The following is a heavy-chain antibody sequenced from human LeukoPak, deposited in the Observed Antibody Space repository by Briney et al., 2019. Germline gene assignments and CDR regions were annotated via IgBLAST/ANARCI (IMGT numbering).Heavy chain of an antibody. CDR1: GGSFSGYY. CDR3: ARHRGYSYGYDDY. Sequence: SETLSLTCAVYGGSFSGYYWSWIRQPPGKGLEWIGEINHSGSTNYNPSLKSRVTISVDTSKNQFSLKLSSVTAADTAVYYCARHRGYSYGYDDYWGQGTLVTVS. J-gene: IGHJ4*02. V-gene: IGHV4-34*01. CDR2: INHSGST. D-gene: IGHD5-18*01.